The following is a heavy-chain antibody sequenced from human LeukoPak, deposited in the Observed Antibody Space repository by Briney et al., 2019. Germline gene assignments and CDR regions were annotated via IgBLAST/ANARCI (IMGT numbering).Heavy chain of an antibody. CDR2: VYESGRT. V-gene: IGHV4-38-2*02. D-gene: IGHD6-6*01. CDR1: GYSISSGFY. Sequence: SETLSLTCSVSGYSISSGFYWGWIRQSPGKGLEWIGSVYESGRTYYNPSLKSRVTMSVDTSKNQFSLKLSSVTAADTAVYYCARGVRGSSIDYWGQGTLVTVSS. CDR3: ARGVRGSSIDY. J-gene: IGHJ4*02.